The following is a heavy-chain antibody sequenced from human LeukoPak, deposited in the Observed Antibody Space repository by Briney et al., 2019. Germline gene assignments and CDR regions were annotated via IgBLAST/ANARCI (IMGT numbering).Heavy chain of an antibody. D-gene: IGHD2-15*01. CDR2: IYYSGST. V-gene: IGHV4-59*08. CDR3: ARHGGKNYNGGPLWYFDL. Sequence: SETLSLTCTVSGGSISSYYWSWIRQPPGKGLEWIGYIYYSGSTNYNPSLKSRVTISVDTSKNQFSLKLSSVTAADTAVYYCARHGGKNYNGGPLWYFDLWGRGTLVTVSS. J-gene: IGHJ2*01. CDR1: GGSISSYY.